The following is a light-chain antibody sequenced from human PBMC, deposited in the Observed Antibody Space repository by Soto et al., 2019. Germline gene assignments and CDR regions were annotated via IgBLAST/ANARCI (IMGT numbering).Light chain of an antibody. CDR2: EVS. CDR1: SSDVGGYNF. J-gene: IGLJ1*01. V-gene: IGLV2-8*01. CDR3: SSYAATVYV. Sequence: SVVTQPRSACGSPGQSVTITCTGTSSDVGGYNFVSWFQQHPGKVPKLIMYEVSKRPSGVPDRFSGSKSGNTASLTVSGLQADDEADYYCSSYAATVYVFGTGTKVTVL.